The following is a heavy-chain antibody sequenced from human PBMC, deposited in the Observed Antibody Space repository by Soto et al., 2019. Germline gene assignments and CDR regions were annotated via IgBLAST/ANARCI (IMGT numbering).Heavy chain of an antibody. Sequence: EVQLLESGGGLVQPGGSLRLSCAASGFTFSSYAMSWVRQAPGKGLEWVSRLNTDGSTTTYADSVKGRFTISRDNAKNTLDLQMNSLRVEDTAVYYCVRALGSSYLYWYFDLWGRGTLVTVSS. D-gene: IGHD6-6*01. CDR3: VRALGSSYLYWYFDL. CDR1: GFTFSSYA. CDR2: LNTDGSTT. J-gene: IGHJ2*01. V-gene: IGHV3-23*03.